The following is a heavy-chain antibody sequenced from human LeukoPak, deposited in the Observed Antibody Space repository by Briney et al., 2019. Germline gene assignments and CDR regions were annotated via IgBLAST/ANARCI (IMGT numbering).Heavy chain of an antibody. J-gene: IGHJ6*03. CDR1: GGSISSYY. V-gene: IGHV4-59*01. CDR3: ARDQGVVGATSYYYYYMDV. CDR2: IYYSGST. Sequence: SETLSLTRTVSGGSISSYYWSWIRQPPGKGLEWIGYIYYSGSTNYNPSLKSRVTISVDTSKNQFSLKLSSVTAADTAVYYCARDQGVVGATSYYYYYMDVWGKGTTVTVSS. D-gene: IGHD1-26*01.